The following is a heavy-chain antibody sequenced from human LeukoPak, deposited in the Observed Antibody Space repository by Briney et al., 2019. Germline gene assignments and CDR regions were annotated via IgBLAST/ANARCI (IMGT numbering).Heavy chain of an antibody. V-gene: IGHV3-23*01. CDR2: ITSGGNST. CDR3: AREYDLVTGYYTDLGY. CDR1: GFTFSRYS. Sequence: WGSLTLSCTASGFTFSRYSMNWIRQPPGKGLEWVSAITSGGNSTFYAHSMKGRFTIYRDNSKNTVYLQMNSLRAEDTAVYYCAREYDLVTGYYTDLGYWGQGTLVTVSS. J-gene: IGHJ4*02. D-gene: IGHD3-9*01.